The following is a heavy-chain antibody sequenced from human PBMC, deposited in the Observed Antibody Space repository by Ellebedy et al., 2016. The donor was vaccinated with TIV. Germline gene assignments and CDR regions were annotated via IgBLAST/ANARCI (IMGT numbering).Heavy chain of an antibody. CDR2: IHHSGST. D-gene: IGHD6-19*01. Sequence: MPSETLSLTCAVYGGSFSGYYWSWIRQPPGKGLEWIGEIHHSGSTNYNPSLKSRVTISVDTSKNQFSLKLNSVTAADTAMYYCARELSGSDHFDYWGQGTLVTVSS. J-gene: IGHJ4*02. CDR3: ARELSGSDHFDY. V-gene: IGHV4-34*01. CDR1: GGSFSGYY.